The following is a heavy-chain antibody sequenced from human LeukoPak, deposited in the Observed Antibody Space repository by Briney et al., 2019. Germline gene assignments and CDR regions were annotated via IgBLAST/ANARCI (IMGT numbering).Heavy chain of an antibody. CDR1: GYTFTTQY. D-gene: IGHD6-19*01. J-gene: IGHJ4*02. CDR3: ARGNRYSSGRD. V-gene: IGHV1-46*01. CDR2: INPRSGST. Sequence: GASVEVSCKASGYTFTTQYIHWVRQAPGQGLEWMGVINPRSGSTSYGQKFQGRVTMTRDTSISTAYMELSRLRSDDTAVYYCARGNRYSSGRDWGQGTLVTVSS.